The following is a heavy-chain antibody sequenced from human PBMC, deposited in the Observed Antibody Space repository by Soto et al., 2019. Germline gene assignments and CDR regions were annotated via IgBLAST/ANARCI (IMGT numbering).Heavy chain of an antibody. J-gene: IGHJ6*02. Sequence: GGSLRLSCAASGFTFSSYSMNWVRQAPGKGLEWVSSISSSSSYIYYADAVKGRFTISRGNAKNSLYLQMNSLRAEDTAVYYCARDGIAAAGPHYYYGMDVWGQGTTVTVSS. CDR3: ARDGIAAAGPHYYYGMDV. D-gene: IGHD6-13*01. CDR2: ISSSSSYI. V-gene: IGHV3-21*01. CDR1: GFTFSSYS.